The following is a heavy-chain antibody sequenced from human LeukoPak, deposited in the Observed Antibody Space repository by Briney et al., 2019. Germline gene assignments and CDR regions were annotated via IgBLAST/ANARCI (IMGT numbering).Heavy chain of an antibody. CDR3: WGNYYYYMDV. J-gene: IGHJ6*03. Sequence: GGSLRLSCTASGFTFGDYAMSWVRQAPGKGLEWVGFIRSKAYGGTTEYAASVRGRFTISRDDSKSIAYLQMNSLKTEDTAVYYCWGNYYYYMDVWGKGTTVTVSS. D-gene: IGHD7-27*01. V-gene: IGHV3-49*04. CDR1: GFTFGDYA. CDR2: IRSKAYGGTT.